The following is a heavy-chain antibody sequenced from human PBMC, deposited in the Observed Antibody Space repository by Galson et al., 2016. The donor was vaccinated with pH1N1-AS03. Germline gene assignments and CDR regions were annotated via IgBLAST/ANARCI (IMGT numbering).Heavy chain of an antibody. V-gene: IGHV3-15*01. Sequence: SLRLSCAASGFTFNNAWMIWVRQAPGKGLEWVGRLKGTTDVGTTDYAAPVEGRFTISRDDSKNTLYLQMNSLKTEDTAVYYCTAVESGFDHWGQGTLVTVSS. CDR3: TAVESGFDH. CDR1: GFTFNNAW. CDR2: LKGTTDVGTT. J-gene: IGHJ4*02.